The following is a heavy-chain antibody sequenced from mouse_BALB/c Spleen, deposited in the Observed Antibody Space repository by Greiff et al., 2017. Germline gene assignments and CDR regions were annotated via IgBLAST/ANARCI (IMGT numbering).Heavy chain of an antibody. V-gene: IGHV1-9*01. Sequence: QVQLKESGAELMKPGASVKISCKATGYTFSSYWIEWVKQRPGHGLEWIGEILPGSGSTNYNEKFKGKATFTADTSSNTAYMQLSSLTSEDSAVYYCARSKYGNYGRFSFAYWGQGTLVTVAA. CDR2: ILPGSGST. J-gene: IGHJ3*01. CDR1: GYTFSSYW. D-gene: IGHD2-10*02. CDR3: ARSKYGNYGRFSFAY.